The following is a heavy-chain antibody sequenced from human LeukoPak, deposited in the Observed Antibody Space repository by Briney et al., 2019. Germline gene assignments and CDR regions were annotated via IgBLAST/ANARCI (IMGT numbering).Heavy chain of an antibody. J-gene: IGHJ1*01. CDR2: ISYSGDT. Sequence: SETLSLTCSVSGGSVGSNYWSWVRQPPGKGLEWIGYISYSGDTKYNPSLKSQLSMSVDTSKNQCSLMLTSVTAADTAVYHCARGSGWYPHWGQGTLVTVSS. CDR1: GGSVGSNY. V-gene: IGHV4-59*02. CDR3: ARGSGWYPH. D-gene: IGHD6-19*01.